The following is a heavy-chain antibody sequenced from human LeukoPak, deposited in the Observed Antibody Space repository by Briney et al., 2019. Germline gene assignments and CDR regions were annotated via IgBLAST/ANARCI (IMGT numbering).Heavy chain of an antibody. CDR1: GYSFTTYW. CDR3: VGSRLEGGCTPNFVDF. J-gene: IGHJ4*02. D-gene: IGHD1-26*01. Sequence: GESLKISCKGSGYSFTTYWIGWVRQMPGKGLELMGILYPGDSDTRYSPSFQGQVTISADKSVSTAYLQWSSLKASDTAMYYCVGSRLEGGCTPNFVDFWGQGTLVTVSS. CDR2: LYPGDSDT. V-gene: IGHV5-51*01.